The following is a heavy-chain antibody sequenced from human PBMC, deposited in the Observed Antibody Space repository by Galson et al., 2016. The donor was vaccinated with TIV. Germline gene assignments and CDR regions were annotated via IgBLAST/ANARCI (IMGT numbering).Heavy chain of an antibody. CDR3: ARVAPGSGPLRVGSWYFDL. D-gene: IGHD2-15*01. CDR2: INHSGSI. Sequence: SETLSLTCAVNGGSFSGHYWSWIRQAPGKGLEWIGEINHSGSINYNWSLRSRVTISVDRSTNQFSLRLTSVTAADTAVYYCARVAPGSGPLRVGSWYFDLWGRGTLVTVSS. CDR1: GGSFSGHY. V-gene: IGHV4-34*01. J-gene: IGHJ2*01.